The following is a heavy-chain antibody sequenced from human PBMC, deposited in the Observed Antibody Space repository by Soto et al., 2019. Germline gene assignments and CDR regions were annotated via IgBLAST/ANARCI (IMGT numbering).Heavy chain of an antibody. CDR1: GFTFSSYS. Sequence: EVQLVESGGGLVQPGGSLRLSCAASGFTFSSYSMNWVRQAPGKGLEWVSYISSSSSTIYYADSVKGRFTISRDNGKNSLYLRVKGLRAWDTAVYYCVRDLFGDYDNGFDIWGQGKMVNVSS. CDR3: VRDLFGDYDNGFDI. J-gene: IGHJ3*02. D-gene: IGHD4-17*01. CDR2: ISSSSSTI. V-gene: IGHV3-48*01.